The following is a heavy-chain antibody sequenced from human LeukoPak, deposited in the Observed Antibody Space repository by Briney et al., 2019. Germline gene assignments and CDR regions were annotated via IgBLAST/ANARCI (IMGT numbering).Heavy chain of an antibody. CDR3: ATYRQVLLPFES. CDR2: IFPSGGEI. CDR1: GFNFMQYG. D-gene: IGHD2/OR15-2a*01. Sequence: GGSLRLSCVGSGFNFMQYGMMWVRQAPGKGLEWVSSIFPSGGEIHYADSVRGRFTISRDNSKSTLSLQMNSLRAEDTAIYYCATYRQVLLPFESWGQGTLVTVSS. V-gene: IGHV3-23*01. J-gene: IGHJ4*02.